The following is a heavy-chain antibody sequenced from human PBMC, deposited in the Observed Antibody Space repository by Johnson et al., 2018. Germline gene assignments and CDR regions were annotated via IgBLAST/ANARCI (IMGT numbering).Heavy chain of an antibody. Sequence: EVQLLESGGGLVQPGGSLRLSCAASGFTFSNYAMTWVRQAPGKGLEWVSGISGSGDDTYYADSVKGRFIGSRDNSKSTVYLQMNSLGVDDTALYYCAKPVHIRSCSMDGWGHRTTVTVSS. D-gene: IGHD2-21*01. J-gene: IGHJ6*02. CDR2: ISGSGDDT. CDR1: GFTFSNYA. V-gene: IGHV3-23*01. CDR3: AKPVHIRSCSMDG.